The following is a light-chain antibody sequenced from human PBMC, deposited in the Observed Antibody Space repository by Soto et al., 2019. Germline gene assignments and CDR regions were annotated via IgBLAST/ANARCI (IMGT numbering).Light chain of an antibody. CDR3: RQYHTFPLT. V-gene: IGKV1-5*03. Sequence: DIQMTQSPSTLSASVGDRVTISCRASRTISSWLAWYQQKPGKAPNLLIYKASSLESGVPSRFSGSGSGTEFTLTISSLQPDDFATYYCRQYHTFPLTFGGGTKVDIK. J-gene: IGKJ4*01. CDR1: RTISSW. CDR2: KAS.